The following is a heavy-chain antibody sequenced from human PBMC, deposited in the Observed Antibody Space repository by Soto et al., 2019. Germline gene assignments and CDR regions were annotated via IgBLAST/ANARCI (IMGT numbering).Heavy chain of an antibody. D-gene: IGHD3-10*01. CDR1: GFTFSNYA. CDR2: ISYDGSNK. CDR3: AREEKRFHYCYGMDV. V-gene: IGHV3-30-3*01. J-gene: IGHJ6*02. Sequence: QVQLVESGGGVVQPGRSLRLSCAASGFTFSNYAMHWVRQAPGKGLEWVAIISYDGSNKYYADSVKGRFTISRDNSKNTLYLQMNSLRAEDTAVYYCAREEKRFHYCYGMDVWGQGTTVTVSS.